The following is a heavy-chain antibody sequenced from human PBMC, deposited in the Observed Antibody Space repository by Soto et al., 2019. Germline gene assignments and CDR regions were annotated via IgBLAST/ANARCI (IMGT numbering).Heavy chain of an antibody. CDR1: VFTFSNAW. Sequence: VGSLRLSCAASVFTFSNAWMSCVRHAPGKWLEWVGRIKSKTDGGTTDYAAPVKGRFTISRDDSKNTLYLQMNSLKTEDTAVYYCTTDDYGDYGSHYRMQVWRQATTVTVS. V-gene: IGHV3-15*01. CDR2: IKSKTDGGTT. D-gene: IGHD4-17*01. J-gene: IGHJ6*01. CDR3: TTDDYGDYGSHYRMQV.